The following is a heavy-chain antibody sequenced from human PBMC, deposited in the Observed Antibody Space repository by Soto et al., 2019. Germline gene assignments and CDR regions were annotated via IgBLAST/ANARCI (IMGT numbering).Heavy chain of an antibody. CDR1: GGTFSSYA. CDR2: IIPSFGTA. J-gene: IGHJ5*02. V-gene: IGHV1-69*01. Sequence: QVQLVQSGAEVKKPGSSVKVSCKASGGTFSSYAISWVRQAPGQGLEWMGGIIPSFGTANYAQKFQGRVKITADESTSTAYMELSSLRSEDTAVYYCARDPDDGNWFDPWGQGTLVTVSS. CDR3: ARDPDDGNWFDP. D-gene: IGHD3-16*01.